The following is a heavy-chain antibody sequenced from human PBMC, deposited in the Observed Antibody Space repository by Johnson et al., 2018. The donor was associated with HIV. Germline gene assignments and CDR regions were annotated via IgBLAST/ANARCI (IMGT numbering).Heavy chain of an antibody. J-gene: IGHJ3*02. Sequence: QVQLVESGGGLVKPGGSLRLSCAASGFTFSDYYMSWIRQAPGKGLEWVSYISSSGSTIYYADSVKGRFTISRDNAKNSLYLQMTSLRAEDTAVYYCSRDRGSSSWYRDAFDIWGQGTMVTVSS. CDR1: GFTFSDYY. D-gene: IGHD6-13*01. CDR2: ISSSGSTI. CDR3: SRDRGSSSWYRDAFDI. V-gene: IGHV3-11*04.